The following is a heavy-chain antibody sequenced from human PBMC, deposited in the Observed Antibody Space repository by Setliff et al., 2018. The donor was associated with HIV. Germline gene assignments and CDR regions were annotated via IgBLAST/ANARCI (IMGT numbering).Heavy chain of an antibody. CDR1: GFSFSTYE. J-gene: IGHJ5*02. D-gene: IGHD3-10*01. V-gene: IGHV3-48*03. CDR2: ISSSGDHT. CDR3: ARDAIRLAMRGWFDP. Sequence: GGSLRLSCAASGFSFSTYEVNWVRQAPGKGLEWVSYISSSGDHTLYADSVKGRFTISRDNAKNSLYLQMNSLRVEDTAVYYCARDAIRLAMRGWFDPWGQGTLVTVSS.